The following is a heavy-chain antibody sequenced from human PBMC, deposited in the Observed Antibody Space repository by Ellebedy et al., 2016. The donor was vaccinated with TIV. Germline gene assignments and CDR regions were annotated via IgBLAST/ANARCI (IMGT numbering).Heavy chain of an antibody. J-gene: IGHJ4*02. D-gene: IGHD2-15*01. Sequence: PGGSLRLSCAASGFTFSDYYMSWVRQAPGKGLEWVSAISGPSITKLYTDSVKGRFTVSRDNSKSTLYLEMSSLRIEDTAMYYCVECRLGSCQYSSFESWGQGVLVTVSS. V-gene: IGHV3-23*01. CDR2: ISGPSITK. CDR3: VECRLGSCQYSSFES. CDR1: GFTFSDYY.